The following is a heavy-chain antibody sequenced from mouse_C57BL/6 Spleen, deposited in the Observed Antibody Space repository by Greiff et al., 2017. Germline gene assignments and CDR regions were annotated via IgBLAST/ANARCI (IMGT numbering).Heavy chain of an antibody. CDR3: ARLGSP. J-gene: IGHJ2*01. D-gene: IGHD1-1*01. Sequence: VQLQQPGAELVRPGTSVKLSCKASGYTFTSYWMHWVKQRPGQGLEWIGVIDPSDSYTNYNQKFKGKATLTVATSSSTAYMQLSSLTSEDSAVYYCARLGSPWGQGTTLTVSS. V-gene: IGHV1-59*01. CDR1: GYTFTSYW. CDR2: IDPSDSYT.